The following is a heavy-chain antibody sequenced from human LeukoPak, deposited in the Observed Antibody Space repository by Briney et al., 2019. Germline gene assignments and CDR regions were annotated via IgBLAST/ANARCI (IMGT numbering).Heavy chain of an antibody. Sequence: PSETLSLTCTVSGGSISSSRYYWGWLRQPPGQGLEWIGSIHYSGSTYSTPSLKSRVTISVDTSKNQFSLKLSSVTAADTAVYYCARALPDFWSAYRPYYHYYYYLDVWGKGTTVTVSS. CDR2: IHYSGST. CDR3: ARALPDFWSAYRPYYHYYYYLDV. J-gene: IGHJ6*03. V-gene: IGHV4-39*07. D-gene: IGHD3-3*01. CDR1: GGSISSSRYY.